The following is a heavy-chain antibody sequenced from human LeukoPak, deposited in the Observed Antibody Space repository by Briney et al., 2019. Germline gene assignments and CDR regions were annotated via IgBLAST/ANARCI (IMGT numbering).Heavy chain of an antibody. CDR3: ARDLAASDY. Sequence: SETLSLTCTVSGGSISSDDYSWSWIRQPPGKGLEWIGYIYYSGSTYYNPSLKSRVTISVDTSKNQFSLKLSSVTAADTAVYYCARDLAASDYWGQGTLVTVSS. CDR1: GGSISSDDYS. V-gene: IGHV4-30-4*01. J-gene: IGHJ4*02. CDR2: IYYSGST. D-gene: IGHD6-13*01.